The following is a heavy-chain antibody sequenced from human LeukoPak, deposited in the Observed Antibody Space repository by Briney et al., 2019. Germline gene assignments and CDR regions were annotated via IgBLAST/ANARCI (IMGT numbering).Heavy chain of an antibody. CDR3: VRDVGRYYYDSTGEDY. J-gene: IGHJ4*02. D-gene: IGHD3-22*01. Sequence: GGSLRLSCAVSGFTLSDYSMNWVRQAPGKGLEWVSYISSSSRTIKCADFVRGRFTVSRDNAKKSLHLQMNNLTTEDTAVYFCVRDVGRYYYDSTGEDYWGQGTLVTVSS. CDR1: GFTLSDYS. CDR2: ISSSSRTI. V-gene: IGHV3-48*04.